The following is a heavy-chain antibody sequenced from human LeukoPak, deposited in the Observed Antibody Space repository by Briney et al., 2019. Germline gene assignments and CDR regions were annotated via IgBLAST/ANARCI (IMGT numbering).Heavy chain of an antibody. CDR2: INPNSAGT. J-gene: IGHJ4*02. Sequence: VASVTVSCKASGYTFTGYYMHWVRQAPGQGLEWMGWINPNSAGTNYAQKFQGRVTMTRDTSISTAYMELSRLRSDDTAVYYCARDWSEWELHFDYWGQGTLVTVSS. V-gene: IGHV1-2*02. CDR3: ARDWSEWELHFDY. CDR1: GYTFTGYY. D-gene: IGHD1-26*01.